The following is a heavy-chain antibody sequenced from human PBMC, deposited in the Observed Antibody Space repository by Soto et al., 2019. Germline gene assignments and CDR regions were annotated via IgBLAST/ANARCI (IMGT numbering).Heavy chain of an antibody. CDR3: LGGGYDYHYYYYYGMDV. CDR1: GFTFSSYW. J-gene: IGHJ6*02. Sequence: GGSLRLSCAASGFTFSSYWMSWVRQAPGKGLEWVANIKQDGSEKYYVDSVKGRFTISRDNAKNSLYLQMNSLRAEDTAVYYCLGGGYDYHYYYYYGMDVWGQGTTVTVFS. CDR2: IKQDGSEK. D-gene: IGHD5-12*01. V-gene: IGHV3-7*01.